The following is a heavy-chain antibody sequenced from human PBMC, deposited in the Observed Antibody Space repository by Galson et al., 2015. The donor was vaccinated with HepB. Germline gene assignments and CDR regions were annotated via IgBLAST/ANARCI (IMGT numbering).Heavy chain of an antibody. CDR3: ASHWYTNRWYPDGFDI. D-gene: IGHD2-8*01. CDR1: GYTFTSYG. V-gene: IGHV1-18*01. CDR2: ISAYNGNT. Sequence: VKVSCKASGYTFTSYGISWVRQAPGQGLEWMGWISAYNGNTNYAQKLQGRVTMTTDTSTSTAYMELRSLRSDDTAVYYCASHWYTNRWYPDGFDIWGQGTMVTVSS. J-gene: IGHJ3*02.